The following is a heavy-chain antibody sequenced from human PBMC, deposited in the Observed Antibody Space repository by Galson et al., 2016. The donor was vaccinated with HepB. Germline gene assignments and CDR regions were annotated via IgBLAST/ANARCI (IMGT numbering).Heavy chain of an antibody. D-gene: IGHD6-19*01. CDR1: GFTFSDYY. CDR2: ISSSSGFT. Sequence: SLRLSCAASGFTFSDYYLSWIRQAPGKGLEWLSYISSSSGFTNYADSVKGRFTISRDNAKNSLYLQMNILRAEDTALYYCARSQRESSGYYGFRPYYFDYWGQGTLVTVSS. V-gene: IGHV3-11*03. J-gene: IGHJ4*02. CDR3: ARSQRESSGYYGFRPYYFDY.